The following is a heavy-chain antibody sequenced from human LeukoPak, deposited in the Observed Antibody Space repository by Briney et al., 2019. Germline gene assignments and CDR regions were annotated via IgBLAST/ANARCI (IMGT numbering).Heavy chain of an antibody. CDR2: IYYSGST. V-gene: IGHV4-59*08. CDR1: GGSISSYY. J-gene: IGHJ4*02. D-gene: IGHD6-13*01. Sequence: SETLSLTCTVSGGSISSYYWSWIRQPPGKGLGWIGYIYYSGSTNYNPSLKSRVTISVDTSKNQFSLKLSSVTAADTAVYYCARHSIAAAGYYYWGQGTLVTVSS. CDR3: ARHSIAAAGYYY.